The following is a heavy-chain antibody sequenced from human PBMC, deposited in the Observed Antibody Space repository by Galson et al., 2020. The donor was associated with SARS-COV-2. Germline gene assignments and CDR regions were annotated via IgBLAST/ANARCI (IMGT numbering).Heavy chain of an antibody. Sequence: SETLSLTCTVSGGSISSYYWSWIRQPPGKGLEWIGYIYYSGSTNYNPSLKSRVTISVDTSKNQFSLKLSSVTAADTAVYYCARGYDFWSGYFTPTFDYWGQGTLVTVSS. J-gene: IGHJ4*02. D-gene: IGHD3-3*01. V-gene: IGHV4-59*13. CDR2: IYYSGST. CDR3: ARGYDFWSGYFTPTFDY. CDR1: GGSISSYY.